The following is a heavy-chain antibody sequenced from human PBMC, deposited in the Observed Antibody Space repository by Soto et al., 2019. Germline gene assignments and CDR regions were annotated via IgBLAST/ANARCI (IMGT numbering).Heavy chain of an antibody. V-gene: IGHV3-9*01. CDR2: ISWNSGSI. CDR3: AKDLGYCSXGSCVLRENYYYYGMDV. Sequence: PGGSLRLSCAASGFTFDYYAMHWVRQAPGKGLEWVSGISWNSGSIGYADSVKGRFTISRDNAKNSLYLQMNSLRAEDTALYYCAKDLGYCSXGSCVLRENYYYYGMDVWGQGTTVTVSS. CDR1: GFTFDYYA. D-gene: IGHD2-15*01. J-gene: IGHJ6*02.